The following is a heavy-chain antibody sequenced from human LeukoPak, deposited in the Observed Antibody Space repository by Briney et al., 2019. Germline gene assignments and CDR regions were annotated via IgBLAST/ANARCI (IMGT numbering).Heavy chain of an antibody. D-gene: IGHD5-12*01. CDR3: TKWSGYGDS. CDR2: ISASGDAT. CDR1: GFTFSAHS. V-gene: IGHV3-23*01. Sequence: GGSLRLSCAASGFTFSAHSMTWVRQAPGKGLEWVSGISASGDATFYADSVKGRFTISRHNSQNTVDLQMNSLRAEDTAVYYCTKWSGYGDSWGQGTLVTVSS. J-gene: IGHJ4*02.